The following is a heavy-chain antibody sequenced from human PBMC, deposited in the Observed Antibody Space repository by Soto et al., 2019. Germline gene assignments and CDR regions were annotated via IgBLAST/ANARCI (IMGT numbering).Heavy chain of an antibody. CDR3: NRGSEYDFWSGYL. Sequence: QERLVQSGAEVRKPGSSVKVSCKVSGGTSTRYAINWVRQAPGQGLEWMGGIVPMFGTSKYAQKFQGRVTITADTSTNIAYMELRSLRSEDTAVYYCNRGSEYDFWSGYLWGQGTLVSVSS. J-gene: IGHJ4*02. V-gene: IGHV1-69*06. D-gene: IGHD3-3*01. CDR2: IVPMFGTS. CDR1: GGTSTRYA.